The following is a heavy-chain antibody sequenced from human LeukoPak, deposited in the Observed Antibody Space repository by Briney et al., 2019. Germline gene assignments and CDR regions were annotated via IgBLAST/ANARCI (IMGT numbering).Heavy chain of an antibody. CDR2: IKSQTDGGAT. J-gene: IGHJ4*02. CDR1: GFTFNNAW. D-gene: IGHD1-26*01. Sequence: PGGSLRLSCAASGFTFNNAWMSWVCQAPGKGLEWLSRIKSQTDGGATDYAAPVKGRFTISRDDSKNTVFLQMNSLKTEDTAVYYCTAERGSYYVYWGQGTLVTVSS. V-gene: IGHV3-15*01. CDR3: TAERGSYYVY.